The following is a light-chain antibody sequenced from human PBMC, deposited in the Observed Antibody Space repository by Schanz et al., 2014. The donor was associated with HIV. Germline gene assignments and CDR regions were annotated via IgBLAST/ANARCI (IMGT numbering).Light chain of an antibody. CDR2: ATS. CDR3: HHYGGS. J-gene: IGKJ3*01. CDR1: QSVGGSQ. Sequence: EIVLTQSPGSLSLSPGERATLSCRASQSVGGSQMAWYQHRRGQAPRLLFYATSFRATGVPDRFSGSGSGTDFTLTISRLEPEDFAVYYCHHYGGSFGPGTTVDYK. V-gene: IGKV3-20*01.